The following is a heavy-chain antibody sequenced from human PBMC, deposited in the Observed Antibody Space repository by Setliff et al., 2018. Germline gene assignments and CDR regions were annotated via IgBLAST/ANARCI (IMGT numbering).Heavy chain of an antibody. D-gene: IGHD6-19*01. CDR1: GFTFSSYR. V-gene: IGHV3-33*08. CDR2: IWDDGGNK. J-gene: IGHJ3*02. Sequence: TGGSLRLSCAASGFTFSSYRMHWVRQAPGKGLEWVAVIWDDGGNKYHADSVKGRSTISRDNSQNTMYLQMNSLRAEDTAVYYCIRDTSGRDAFDIWGQGTMVTVSS. CDR3: IRDTSGRDAFDI.